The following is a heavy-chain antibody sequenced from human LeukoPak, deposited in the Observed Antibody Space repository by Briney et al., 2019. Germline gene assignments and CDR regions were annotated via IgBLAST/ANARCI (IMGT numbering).Heavy chain of an antibody. Sequence: PSETLSLTCIVSGGSIGTNYWSWVRQAPGKGLEWIGEIAHDGTTNYNPSLRSRVAMSFDRANNQFSLSLTSVTAADTAVYYCTREDRPYCPFAYWGQGVLVTVSS. CDR1: GGSIGTNY. CDR3: TREDRPYCPFAY. D-gene: IGHD1-26*01. V-gene: IGHV4-4*02. CDR2: IAHDGTT. J-gene: IGHJ4*02.